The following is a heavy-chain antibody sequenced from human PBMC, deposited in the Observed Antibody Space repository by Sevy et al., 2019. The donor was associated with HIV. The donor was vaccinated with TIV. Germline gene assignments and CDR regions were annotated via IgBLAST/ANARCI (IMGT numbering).Heavy chain of an antibody. CDR1: GGSISSYY. D-gene: IGHD6-19*01. Sequence: SETLSLTCTVSGGSISSYYWSWIRQPPGKGLEWIGNVYNSGSTNYNPSLKSRVTISIDTSKKQISLKLTSVTAADTAVYYCARRPSSGWPNFDSWGQGPLVTASS. CDR3: ARRPSSGWPNFDS. CDR2: VYNSGST. J-gene: IGHJ4*02. V-gene: IGHV4-59*12.